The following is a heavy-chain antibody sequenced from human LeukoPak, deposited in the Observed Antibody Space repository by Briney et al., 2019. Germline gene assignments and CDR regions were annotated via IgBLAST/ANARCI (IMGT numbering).Heavy chain of an antibody. V-gene: IGHV4-4*02. CDR2: IYYSGST. J-gene: IGHJ4*02. D-gene: IGHD5-12*01. CDR3: ARDPRYSGYDEYFDY. Sequence: PSGTLSLTCTISGGSMSRSNWWSWVRQTPGKGLEWIGYIYYSGSTYYNPSLKSRVTISVDTSKNQFSLKLSSVTAADTAVYYCARDPRYSGYDEYFDYWGQGTLVTVSS. CDR1: GGSMSRSNW.